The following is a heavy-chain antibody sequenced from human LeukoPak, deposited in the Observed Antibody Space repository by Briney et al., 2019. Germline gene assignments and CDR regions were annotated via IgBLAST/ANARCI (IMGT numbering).Heavy chain of an antibody. CDR1: GYTFTGYF. Sequence: VASVKVSCKASGYTFTGYFVHWVRQAPGQGLQWMGWINPNTGGTNYAQKFQGRATMTSDTSISTAYMELSRLRSDDTAVYYCASGDHGDPPLNYWGQGTLVTVSS. CDR2: INPNTGGT. CDR3: ASGDHGDPPLNY. V-gene: IGHV1-2*02. D-gene: IGHD4/OR15-4a*01. J-gene: IGHJ4*02.